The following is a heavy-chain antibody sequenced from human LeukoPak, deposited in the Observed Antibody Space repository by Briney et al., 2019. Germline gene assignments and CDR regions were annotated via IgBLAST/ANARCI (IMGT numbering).Heavy chain of an antibody. CDR1: GYTFTSYD. Sequence: ASVKVSCKASGYTFTSYDINWVRQATGQGLEWMGWMNPNCGNTGYAQKFQGRVTMTRNTSISTAYMELSSLRSEDTAVYYCARGIVVVPAAYYYHYGMDVWGQGTTVTVSS. CDR2: MNPNCGNT. CDR3: ARGIVVVPAAYYYHYGMDV. J-gene: IGHJ6*02. D-gene: IGHD2-2*01. V-gene: IGHV1-8*01.